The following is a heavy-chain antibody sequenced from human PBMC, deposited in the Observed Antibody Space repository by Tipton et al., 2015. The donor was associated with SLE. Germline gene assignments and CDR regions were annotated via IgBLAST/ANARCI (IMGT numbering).Heavy chain of an antibody. CDR2: IYYSGST. V-gene: IGHV4-61*01. Sequence: TLSLTCTVSGGSVSSGSYSWSWIRQPPGKGLEWIGYIYYSGSTNYNPSLKSRVTISLDTSKNQFSLKLSSVTAADTAVYYCARSAEYFQDWGQGTLVTVSS. J-gene: IGHJ1*01. CDR3: ARSAEYFQD. CDR1: GGSVSSGSYS.